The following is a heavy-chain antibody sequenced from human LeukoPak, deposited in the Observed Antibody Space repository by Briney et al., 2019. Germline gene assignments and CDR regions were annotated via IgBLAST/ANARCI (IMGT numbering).Heavy chain of an antibody. Sequence: PGESLKIPCKGSGYSFTTNWIGWVRQMPGKGLEWMGIIYPGDSETRYSPSFQGQVTISADKSISTAYLQWSSLKASDTAMYYCVRSRGYSYGYSYYFDYWGQGTLVTVSS. D-gene: IGHD5-18*01. CDR3: VRSRGYSYGYSYYFDY. CDR2: IYPGDSET. CDR1: GYSFTTNW. J-gene: IGHJ4*02. V-gene: IGHV5-51*01.